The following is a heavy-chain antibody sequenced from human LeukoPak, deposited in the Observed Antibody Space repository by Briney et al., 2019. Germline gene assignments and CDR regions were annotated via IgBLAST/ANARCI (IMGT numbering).Heavy chain of an antibody. D-gene: IGHD3-10*01. CDR3: FREGGD. CDR2: INIDERIT. CDR1: GFSFSTQP. V-gene: IGHV3-74*01. Sequence: GGSLRLSCAASGFSFSTQPMHWVRQAPGKGLVWVSYINIDERITGYADSVKGRFTISRDNAKNTLYLQMNSLRAEDTAIYYCFREGGDWGQGTLVTVSS. J-gene: IGHJ4*02.